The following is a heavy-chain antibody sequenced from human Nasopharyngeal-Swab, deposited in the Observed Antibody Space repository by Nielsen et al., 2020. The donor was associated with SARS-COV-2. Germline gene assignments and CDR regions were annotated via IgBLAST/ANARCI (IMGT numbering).Heavy chain of an antibody. Sequence: GSLRLSCAVYGGSFSGYYWSWIRQPPGKGLEWIGEINHSGSTYYNPSLKSRVTISLDLYKNQFSLRLSSVTAADTAVYYCARRAWGADAFDIWGQGTMVTVSS. CDR1: GGSFSGYY. CDR2: INHSGST. CDR3: ARRAWGADAFDI. V-gene: IGHV4-34*01. J-gene: IGHJ3*02. D-gene: IGHD3-16*01.